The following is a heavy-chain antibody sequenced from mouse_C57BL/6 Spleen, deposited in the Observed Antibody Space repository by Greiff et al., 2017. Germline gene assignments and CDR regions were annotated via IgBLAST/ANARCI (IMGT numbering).Heavy chain of an antibody. CDR1: GYTFTSYW. CDR2: IYPSDSET. D-gene: IGHD1-1*01. J-gene: IGHJ3*01. V-gene: IGHV1-61*01. CDR3: ARGPYYYGSSPAWFAY. Sequence: VQLQQPGAELVRPGSSVKLSCKASGYTFTSYWMDWVKQRPGQGLEWIGNIYPSDSETHYNQKFKDKATLTVDKSSSTAYMQLSSLTSEDSAVXYGARGPYYYGSSPAWFAYWGQGTLVTVSA.